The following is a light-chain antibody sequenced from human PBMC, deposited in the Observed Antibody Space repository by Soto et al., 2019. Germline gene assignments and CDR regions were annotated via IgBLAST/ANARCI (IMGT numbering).Light chain of an antibody. CDR1: QGISSH. CDR2: AAS. J-gene: IGKJ4*01. CDR3: QQLNSYRLT. V-gene: IGKV1-9*01. Sequence: DIQLTQSPSLLSASVGDRVTITCRASQGISSHLAWYQQKSGKAPKLLMYAASTLQSGVPSRFSGSGSGTEFTLTISSLQPEDFATYYCQQLNSYRLTFGGGTKVEIK.